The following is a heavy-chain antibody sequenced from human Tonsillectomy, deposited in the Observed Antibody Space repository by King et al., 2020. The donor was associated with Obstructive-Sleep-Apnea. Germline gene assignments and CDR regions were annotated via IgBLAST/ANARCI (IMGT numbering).Heavy chain of an antibody. CDR1: GFTFSSYA. CDR3: AKLLWFGELFGKYGMDV. CDR2: ISVSCGSR. Sequence: VQLVESGGGLVRPGGSLRLSCAASGFTFSSYAMTWVLQAPGKGLECGSAISVSCGSRYCADSVKGRVTISSDNSKNTLYLQMNSLRAEDTAVYYCAKLLWFGELFGKYGMDVWGQGTTVTVSS. J-gene: IGHJ6*02. D-gene: IGHD3-10*01. V-gene: IGHV3-23*04.